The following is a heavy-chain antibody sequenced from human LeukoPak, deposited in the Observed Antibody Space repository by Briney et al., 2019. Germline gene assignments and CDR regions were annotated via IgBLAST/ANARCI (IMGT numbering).Heavy chain of an antibody. CDR1: GFTLSSYW. CDR2: INGDGRSI. J-gene: IGHJ4*02. V-gene: IGHV3-74*01. CDR3: AKDMGTAVAGSPSDY. Sequence: GGSLRLSCVVSGFTLSSYWMHWVRQVPGKGLVWVSRINGDGRSISYADSVKGRFIISRDNAKNTLYLQMNSLRAEDTALYYCAKDMGTAVAGSPSDYWGQGTLVTVSS. D-gene: IGHD6-19*01.